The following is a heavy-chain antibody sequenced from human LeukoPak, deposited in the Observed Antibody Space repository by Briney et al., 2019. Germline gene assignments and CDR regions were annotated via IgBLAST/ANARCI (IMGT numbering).Heavy chain of an antibody. CDR1: GYTFTGYY. Sequence: GASVKVSCKASGYTFTGYYMHWVRQAPGQGLEWMGWINPNSGGTNYAQKFQGRVTMTRDTSISTAYMELSRLRSDDTAVYYCARVTYCSSTSCSVVWFDPWGQGTLVTVSS. CDR3: ARVTYCSSTSCSVVWFDP. D-gene: IGHD2-2*01. CDR2: INPNSGGT. V-gene: IGHV1-2*02. J-gene: IGHJ5*02.